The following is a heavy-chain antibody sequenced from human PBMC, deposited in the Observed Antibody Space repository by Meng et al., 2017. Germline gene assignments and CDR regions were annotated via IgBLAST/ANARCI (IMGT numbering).Heavy chain of an antibody. J-gene: IGHJ4*02. V-gene: IGHV1-2*06. CDR3: ARDEDISAAGKLFGDY. D-gene: IGHD6-25*01. CDR1: GYNLPYDY. CDR2: INPKSGDT. Sequence: VPMVKSAAEVKISGALVKVACRPPGYNLPYDYVHWVRRAPGQGLEWMGPINPKSGDTHYAQKFQARVTMTGDTSISTAYMELSGLRSDDTAMYYCARDEDISAAGKLFGDYWGQGTLVTVSS.